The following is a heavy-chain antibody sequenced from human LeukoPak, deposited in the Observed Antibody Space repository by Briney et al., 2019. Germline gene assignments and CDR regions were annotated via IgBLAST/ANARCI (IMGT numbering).Heavy chain of an antibody. CDR3: ARYYSHTSDWSEGGLDQ. CDR1: GFTFSSYS. J-gene: IGHJ4*02. V-gene: IGHV3-7*01. D-gene: IGHD6-19*01. CDR2: IKQDGSEQ. Sequence: PTGGSLRLSCAASGFTFSSYSMNWVRQAPGKGLEWVATIKQDGSEQYYVDSVKGRFTISRDNAKNSLYLQMGSLRAEDMAVYYCARYYSHTSDWSEGGLDQWGQGTLVTVSS.